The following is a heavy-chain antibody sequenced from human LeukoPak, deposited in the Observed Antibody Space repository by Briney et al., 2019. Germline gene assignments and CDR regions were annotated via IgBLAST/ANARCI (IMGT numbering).Heavy chain of an antibody. D-gene: IGHD3-22*01. CDR3: ARVGGYYDSSGYFFPDY. CDR2: IYHSGST. V-gene: IGHV4-38-2*02. CDR1: GYSISSGYY. Sequence: PSETLSLTCTVSGYSISSGYYWGWIRQPPGKGLEWIGSIYHSGSTYYNPSLKSRVTISVDTSKNQFSLKLSSVTAADTAAYYCARVGGYYDSSGYFFPDYWGQGTLVTVSS. J-gene: IGHJ4*02.